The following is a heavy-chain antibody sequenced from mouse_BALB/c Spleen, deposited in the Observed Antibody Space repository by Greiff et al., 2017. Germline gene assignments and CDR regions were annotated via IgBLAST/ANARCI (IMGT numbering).Heavy chain of an antibody. V-gene: IGHV1-7*01. CDR2: INPSTGYT. J-gene: IGHJ2*01. D-gene: IGHD1-2*01. Sequence: VQLQQPGAELVKPGASVKLSCKASGYTFTSYWMHWVKLRPGQGFEWIGYINPSTGYTEYNQKFKDKATLTADKSSSTAYMQLSSLTSEDSAVYYCARSYTTATFDYWGQGTTLTVSS. CDR1: GYTFTSYW. CDR3: ARSYTTATFDY.